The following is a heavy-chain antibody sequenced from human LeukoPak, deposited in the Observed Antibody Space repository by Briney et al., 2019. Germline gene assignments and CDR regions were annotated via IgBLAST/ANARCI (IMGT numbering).Heavy chain of an antibody. V-gene: IGHV3-48*04. D-gene: IGHD3-10*02. Sequence: LPGGSLRLSCVVSGFTFSNYWMNWVRQAPGKGLEWVSYISSSGSTIYYADSVKGRFTISRDNAKNSLYLQMNSLRAEDTAVYYCAELGITMIGGVWGKGTTVTISS. CDR1: GFTFSNYW. J-gene: IGHJ6*04. CDR2: ISSSGSTI. CDR3: AELGITMIGGV.